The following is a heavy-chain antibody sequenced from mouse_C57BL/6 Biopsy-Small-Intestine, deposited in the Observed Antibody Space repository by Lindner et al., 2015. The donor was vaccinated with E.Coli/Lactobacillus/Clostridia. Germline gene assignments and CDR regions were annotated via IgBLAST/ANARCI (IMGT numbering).Heavy chain of an antibody. CDR3: ARREVYYFDY. Sequence: VQLQESGPELVKSGASVKISCEASGYSFTGYYLNWVKQSPEKSLEWIGEINPSTGGTTYNEKFRAKATLTIDKSSSTAYMQLKSLTSEDSAVYYCARREVYYFDYWGQGTTLTVSS. CDR1: GYSFTGYY. V-gene: IGHV1-42*01. CDR2: INPSTGGT. D-gene: IGHD6-2*01. J-gene: IGHJ2*01.